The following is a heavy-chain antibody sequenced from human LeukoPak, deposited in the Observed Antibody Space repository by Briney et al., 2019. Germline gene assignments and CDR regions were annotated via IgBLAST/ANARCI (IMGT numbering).Heavy chain of an antibody. V-gene: IGHV3-20*04. CDR1: GFTFDDYG. Sequence: GGSLRLSCAASGFTFDDYGMSWVRQAPGKGLEWVSGINWNGGSTGYADSVKGRFTISRDNAKNSLYLQMNSLRAEDTALYYCARGGIAAAGTYGYYYYYYYMNVWGKGTTVTVSS. J-gene: IGHJ6*03. CDR2: INWNGGST. CDR3: ARGGIAAAGTYGYYYYYYYMNV. D-gene: IGHD6-13*01.